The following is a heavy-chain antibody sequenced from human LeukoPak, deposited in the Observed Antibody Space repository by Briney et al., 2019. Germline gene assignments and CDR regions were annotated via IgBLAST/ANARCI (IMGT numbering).Heavy chain of an antibody. J-gene: IGHJ4*02. Sequence: PGGSLRLSCAASGFTFSDYAITWVRQAPGKGLEWVSHISGNGGSTSYADSVRGRFTVSRDNSKNMLYLQMNSLRVDDTAVYYYAKVRPFTPIAVVPEYFDYWGQGTLVAVSS. CDR1: GFTFSDYA. D-gene: IGHD3-22*01. CDR3: AKVRPFTPIAVVPEYFDY. CDR2: ISGNGGST. V-gene: IGHV3-23*01.